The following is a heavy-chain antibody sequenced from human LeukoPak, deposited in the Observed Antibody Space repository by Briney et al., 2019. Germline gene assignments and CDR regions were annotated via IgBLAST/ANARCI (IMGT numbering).Heavy chain of an antibody. CDR3: ASAAATLTNLRLVDY. Sequence: GGSLRLSCAASGFTFSIYAIQWVRQAPGKGLEWVAVISSDGVNKYYADSVMGRFTISRDNSMDTLYLQMNSLRTEDTGVYYCASAAATLTNLRLVDYWGQGTLVTVSS. V-gene: IGHV3-30-3*01. J-gene: IGHJ4*02. CDR1: GFTFSIYA. CDR2: ISSDGVNK. D-gene: IGHD4-17*01.